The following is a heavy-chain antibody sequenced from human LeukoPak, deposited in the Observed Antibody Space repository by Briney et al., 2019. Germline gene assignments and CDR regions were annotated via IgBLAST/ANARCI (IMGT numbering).Heavy chain of an antibody. CDR3: AKRIQSAMAMGY. D-gene: IGHD5-18*01. CDR2: ISGSGGST. J-gene: IGHJ4*02. V-gene: IGHV3-23*01. CDR1: GFTFSNYA. Sequence: GGSLRLSCAASGFTFSNYALSWVRQAPGKGLEWVSDISGSGGSTYYADSVRGRFTISRDNSKNTMYLQMNSLRAEDTAVYYCAKRIQSAMAMGYWGQGTLVTVSS.